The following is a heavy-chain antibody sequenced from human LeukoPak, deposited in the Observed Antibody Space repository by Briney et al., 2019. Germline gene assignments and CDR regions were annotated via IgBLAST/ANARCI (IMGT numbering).Heavy chain of an antibody. CDR1: GYTFTCYY. Sequence: ASVKVSCKASGYTFTCYYMHWVRQAPGQGLEWMGWINPNSGGTNYAQKFQGRVTMTRDTSISTAYMELSRLRSDDTAVYYCARDYCSSTSCFTFDPWGQGTLVTVSS. D-gene: IGHD2-2*02. J-gene: IGHJ5*02. CDR3: ARDYCSSTSCFTFDP. CDR2: INPNSGGT. V-gene: IGHV1-2*02.